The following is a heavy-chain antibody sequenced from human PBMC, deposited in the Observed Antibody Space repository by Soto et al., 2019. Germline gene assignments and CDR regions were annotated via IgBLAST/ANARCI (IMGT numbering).Heavy chain of an antibody. V-gene: IGHV1-18*01. CDR2: ISAYNGNT. J-gene: IGHJ5*02. CDR3: ARESVISNWFDP. CDR1: GYTFTSYG. Sequence: GASVKVSCKASGYTFTSYGISWVRQAPGQGLEWMGWISAYNGNTNYAQKPQGRVTITADESTSTVYMELSSLRFDDTAVYYCARESVISNWFDPWGQGTLVTVSS.